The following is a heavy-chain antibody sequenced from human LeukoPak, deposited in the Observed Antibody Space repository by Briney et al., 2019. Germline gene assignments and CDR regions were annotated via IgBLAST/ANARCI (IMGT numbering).Heavy chain of an antibody. D-gene: IGHD3-16*01. CDR1: GGTFSSYA. V-gene: IGHV1-8*02. J-gene: IGHJ4*02. Sequence: AASVKVSCKASGGTFSSYAISWVRQAPGQGLEWMGWTNPNSGHTGAAQKFQGRVTMTRDTSTSTAYMELSGLRSDDTAVYYCARVWGSADYWGQGTLVTVSS. CDR3: ARVWGSADY. CDR2: TNPNSGHT.